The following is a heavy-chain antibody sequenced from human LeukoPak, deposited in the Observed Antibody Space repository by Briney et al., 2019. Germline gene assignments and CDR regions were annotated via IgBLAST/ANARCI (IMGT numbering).Heavy chain of an antibody. J-gene: IGHJ6*02. V-gene: IGHV1-69*13. Sequence: SVKVSCKASGYTFTSYTMNWVRQAPGQGLEWMGGIIPIFGTANYAQKFQGRVTITADESTSTAYMELSSLRSEDTAVYYCASPGPKIQLWLRYYYYYGMDVWGQGTTVTVSS. D-gene: IGHD5-18*01. CDR1: GYTFTSYT. CDR2: IIPIFGTA. CDR3: ASPGPKIQLWLRYYYYYGMDV.